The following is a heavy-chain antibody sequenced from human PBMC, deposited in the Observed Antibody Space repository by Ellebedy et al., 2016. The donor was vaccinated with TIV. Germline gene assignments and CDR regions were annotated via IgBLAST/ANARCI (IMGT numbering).Heavy chain of an antibody. CDR3: ASSLGRWLREVRLQPPAGYYYYYGMDV. CDR1: GYTFTSYG. CDR2: ISAYNGNT. Sequence: ASVKVSCKASGYTFTSYGISWVRQAPGQGLEWMGWISAYNGNTNYAQKLQGRVTMTTDTSTSTAYMELRSLRSDDTAVYYCASSLGRWLREVRLQPPAGYYYYYGMDVWGQGTTVTVSS. J-gene: IGHJ6*02. V-gene: IGHV1-18*01. D-gene: IGHD5-12*01.